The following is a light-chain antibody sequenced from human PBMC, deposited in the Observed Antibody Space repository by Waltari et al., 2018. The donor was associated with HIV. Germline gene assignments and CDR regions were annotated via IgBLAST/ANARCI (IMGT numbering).Light chain of an antibody. J-gene: IGKJ1*01. CDR3: QQSYSTPRM. V-gene: IGKV1-39*01. CDR1: QIIGNY. CDR2: AAS. Sequence: DIQVTQSPSSLSASVGDRDTTTCRASQIIGNYLNWYQQKPGRAPNLLIYAASTLQTGVPSRFSGSGSGTDFTLTISSLQPEDFATYYCQQSYSTPRMFGQGTKVEIK.